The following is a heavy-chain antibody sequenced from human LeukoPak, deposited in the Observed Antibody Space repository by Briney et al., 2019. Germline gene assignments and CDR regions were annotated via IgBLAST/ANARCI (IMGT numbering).Heavy chain of an antibody. V-gene: IGHV3-23*01. CDR2: ISGNTGSI. CDR3: AKRSGGNGYYFDY. CDR1: GFTFSSYA. J-gene: IGHJ4*02. D-gene: IGHD1-1*01. Sequence: QPGGSLRLSCAASGFTFSSYAMSWVRQAPGKGLEWVSSISGNTGSIFYADSVKGRFTISRDNSKNTLYLQMNSLRAEDTAVYYCAKRSGGNGYYFDYWGQGTLVTVSS.